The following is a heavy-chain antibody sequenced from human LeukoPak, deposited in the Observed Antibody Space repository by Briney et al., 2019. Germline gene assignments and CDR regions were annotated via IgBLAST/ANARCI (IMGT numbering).Heavy chain of an antibody. CDR1: GGSFSGYY. Sequence: SETLSLTCAVYGGSFSGYYWSWIRQPPGKGLEWIGEINHSGSTNYNPSLKSRVTISVDTSKNQFSLKLSSVTAADTAVYYCARPASVLKVYARGWFDPRGQGTLVTVSS. V-gene: IGHV4-34*01. CDR3: ARPASVLKVYARGWFDP. J-gene: IGHJ5*02. D-gene: IGHD2-8*01. CDR2: INHSGST.